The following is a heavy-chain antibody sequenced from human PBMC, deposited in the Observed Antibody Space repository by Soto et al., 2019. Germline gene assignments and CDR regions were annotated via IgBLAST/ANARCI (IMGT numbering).Heavy chain of an antibody. J-gene: IGHJ5*02. CDR1: GFTFSSYS. CDR2: ISSSSSTI. CDR3: AREGDSSGWYNWFDP. V-gene: IGHV3-48*01. D-gene: IGHD3-22*01. Sequence: GGSLRLSCAASGFTFSSYSMNWVRQAPGKGLEWVSYISSSSSTIYYADSVKGRFTISRDSAKNSLYLQMNSLRAEDTAVYYCAREGDSSGWYNWFDPWGQGTLVTVSS.